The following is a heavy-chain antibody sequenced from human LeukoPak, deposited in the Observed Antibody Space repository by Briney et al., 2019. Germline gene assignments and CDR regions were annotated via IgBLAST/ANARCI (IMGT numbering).Heavy chain of an antibody. V-gene: IGHV3-30*18. J-gene: IGHJ4*02. Sequence: GGSLRLSCAASGFTFNSYSMSWVRQVPGKGLEWVAVISYDGTHKYYADSVKGRFTISRDNSKNTLHLQMDGLRVEDAALYYCAKSFYDSGGYYGIIDYWGQGTLVTVSS. CDR2: ISYDGTHK. CDR3: AKSFYDSGGYYGIIDY. CDR1: GFTFNSYS. D-gene: IGHD3-22*01.